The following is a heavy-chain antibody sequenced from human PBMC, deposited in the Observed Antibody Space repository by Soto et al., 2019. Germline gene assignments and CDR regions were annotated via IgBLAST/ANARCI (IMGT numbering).Heavy chain of an antibody. D-gene: IGHD6-19*01. J-gene: IGHJ6*02. CDR2: IYTGGGT. CDR3: ARMGQWRVPGDYYYGMDV. Sequence: PGGSLRLSCAASGLTVSSNYINWVRLAPGKGLEWVSLIYTGGGTYYADSVKGRFTVSRDNSKNTLYLQMNSLRAEDTAVYYCARMGQWRVPGDYYYGMDVWGQGTSVTVSS. CDR1: GLTVSSNY. V-gene: IGHV3-53*01.